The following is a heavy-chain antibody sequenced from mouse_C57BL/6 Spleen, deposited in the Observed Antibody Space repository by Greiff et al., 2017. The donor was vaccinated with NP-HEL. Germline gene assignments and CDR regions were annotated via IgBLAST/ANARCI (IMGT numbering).Heavy chain of an antibody. J-gene: IGHJ4*01. Sequence: QVQLKQSGPGLVAPSQSLSITCTVSGFSLTSYAISWVRQPPGKGLEWLGVIWTGGGTNYNSALKSRLSISKDNSKSQVFLKMNSLQTDDTARYYCARNSPYDYDENYYAMDYWGQGTSVTVSS. V-gene: IGHV2-9-1*01. CDR3: ARNSPYDYDENYYAMDY. D-gene: IGHD2-4*01. CDR2: IWTGGGT. CDR1: GFSLTSYA.